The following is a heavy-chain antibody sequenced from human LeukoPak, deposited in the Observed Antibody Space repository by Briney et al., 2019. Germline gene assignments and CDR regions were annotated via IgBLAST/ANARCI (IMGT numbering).Heavy chain of an antibody. J-gene: IGHJ4*02. CDR2: IYYSGST. Sequence: SETLSLTCTVSGGSISSYYWSWIRQPPGKGLEWIGYIYYSGSTKYNPSLKSRVTISVDTSKNQFSLKLSSVTAADTAVYYCARLRRLDSQLLSSYFDYWGQGTLVTVSS. D-gene: IGHD2-2*01. V-gene: IGHV4-59*01. CDR1: GGSISSYY. CDR3: ARLRRLDSQLLSSYFDY.